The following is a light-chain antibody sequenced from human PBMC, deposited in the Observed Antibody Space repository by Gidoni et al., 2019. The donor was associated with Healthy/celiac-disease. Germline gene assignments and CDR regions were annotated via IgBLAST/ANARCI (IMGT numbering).Light chain of an antibody. J-gene: IGKJ5*01. CDR2: GAA. V-gene: IGKV3-20*01. CDR1: QSVSRSY. CDR3: QQYGSSPRAIT. Sequence: EIVLTQYPGTLTLSPGERATLYCRASQSVSRSYLAWYQQKPGQAPRLLSYGAASRATGIPDRFSGSVSGTDFTLTISILEPEDFAVYYCQQYGSSPRAITFGQGTRLEIK.